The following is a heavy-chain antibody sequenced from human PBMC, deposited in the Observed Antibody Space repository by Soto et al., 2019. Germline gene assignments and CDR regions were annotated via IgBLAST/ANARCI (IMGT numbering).Heavy chain of an antibody. CDR1: GGSISSSTYH. J-gene: IGHJ3*02. V-gene: IGHV4-39*01. D-gene: IGHD3-9*01. CDR3: ASRYYDILTGYYPRAFDI. CDR2: IYYSGST. Sequence: SETLSLTCTVSGGSISSSTYHLCWIRHPPGKGLEWIGSIYYSGSTYYNPSLKSRVTISVDTSKNQFSLKLSSVTAADTAVYYCASRYYDILTGYYPRAFDIWGQGTMVT.